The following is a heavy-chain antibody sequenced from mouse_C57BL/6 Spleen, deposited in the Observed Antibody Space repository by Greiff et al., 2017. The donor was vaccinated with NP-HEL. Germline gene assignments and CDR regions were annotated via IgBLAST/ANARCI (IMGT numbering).Heavy chain of an antibody. CDR3: ARAYYGSNWYFDV. V-gene: IGHV1-26*01. Sequence: VQLQQSGPELVKPGASVKISCKASGYTFTDYYMNWVKQSHGKSLEWIGDINPNNGGTSYNQKFKGKATLTVDKSSSTAYMELRSLTSEDSAVYYCARAYYGSNWYFDVWGTGTTVTVSS. D-gene: IGHD1-1*01. J-gene: IGHJ1*03. CDR1: GYTFTDYY. CDR2: INPNNGGT.